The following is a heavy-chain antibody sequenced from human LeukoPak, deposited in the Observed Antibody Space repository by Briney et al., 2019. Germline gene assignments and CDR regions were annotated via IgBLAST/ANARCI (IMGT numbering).Heavy chain of an antibody. CDR1: GFTFSSYS. V-gene: IGHV3-23*01. D-gene: IGHD1-26*01. CDR2: ISGSGGST. Sequence: PGGSLRLSCAASGFTFSSYSMSWVRQAPGKGLEWASAISGSGGSTYYADSVKGRFTISRDNSKNTLYLQMNSLRAEDTAVYYCAKDTGELLGLFDYWGQGTLVTVSS. J-gene: IGHJ4*02. CDR3: AKDTGELLGLFDY.